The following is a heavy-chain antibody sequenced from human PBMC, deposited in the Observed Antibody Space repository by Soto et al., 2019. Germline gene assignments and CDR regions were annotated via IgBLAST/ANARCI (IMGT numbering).Heavy chain of an antibody. CDR1: GGSLSSYY. CDR3: ARARIAAAGGVIGYYFDY. D-gene: IGHD6-13*01. V-gene: IGHV4-59*01. CDR2: IYYSGST. Sequence: SETLSLTCTVSGGSLSSYYWSWIRQPPGNGLEWIGYIYYSGSTNYNPSLKSRVTISVDTSKSQFSLKLSSVTAADTAVYYCARARIAAAGGVIGYYFDYWGQGTLVTVSS. J-gene: IGHJ4*02.